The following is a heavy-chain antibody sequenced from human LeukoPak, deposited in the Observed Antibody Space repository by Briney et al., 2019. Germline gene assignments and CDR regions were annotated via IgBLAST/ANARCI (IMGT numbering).Heavy chain of an antibody. V-gene: IGHV4-30-2*01. Sequence: SQTLSLTCTVSGGSISSGSYYWSWIRQPAGKGLEWIGYIYHSGSTYYNPSLKSRVTISVDRSKNQFSLKLSSVTAADTAVYYCARDLQSYQLLYPGYFDYWGQGTLVTVSS. CDR2: IYHSGST. CDR3: ARDLQSYQLLYPGYFDY. CDR1: GGSISSGSYY. J-gene: IGHJ4*02. D-gene: IGHD2-2*02.